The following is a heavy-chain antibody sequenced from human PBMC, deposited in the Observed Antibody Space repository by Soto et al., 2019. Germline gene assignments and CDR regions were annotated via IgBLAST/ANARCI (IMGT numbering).Heavy chain of an antibody. Sequence: QVQLQESGPGLVKPSETLSLTCTVSGGSISSYYWSWIRQPPGKGLEWIGYISDSGSTNYNPSLKSRVTISVDTSNNQFSLNLSSVTAADTAVYYCARRIKYYYAMDVWGQGTTVTVSS. J-gene: IGHJ6*02. V-gene: IGHV4-59*08. CDR2: ISDSGST. D-gene: IGHD2-15*01. CDR3: ARRIKYYYAMDV. CDR1: GGSISSYY.